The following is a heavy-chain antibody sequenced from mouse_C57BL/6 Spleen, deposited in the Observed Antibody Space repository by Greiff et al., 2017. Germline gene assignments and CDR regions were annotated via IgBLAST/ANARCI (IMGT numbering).Heavy chain of an antibody. J-gene: IGHJ1*03. V-gene: IGHV1-61*01. CDR2: IYPSDSET. D-gene: IGHD2-5*01. CDR1: GYTFTSYW. Sequence: QVQLQQPGAELVRPGSSVKLSCKASGYTFTSYWMDWVKQRPGQGLEWIGNIYPSDSETHYNQKFKDKATLTVDKSSSTAYMQLSSLTSEDSAVYYCAREGLHYSNYGYFDVWGTGTTVTVSS. CDR3: AREGLHYSNYGYFDV.